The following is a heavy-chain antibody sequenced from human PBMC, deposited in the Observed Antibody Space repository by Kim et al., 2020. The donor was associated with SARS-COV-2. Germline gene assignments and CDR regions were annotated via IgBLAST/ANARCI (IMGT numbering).Heavy chain of an antibody. CDR2: IRSKAYGGTT. J-gene: IGHJ4*02. CDR1: GFTFGDNA. CDR3: TRVGKTGFLEWLGNY. Sequence: GGSLRLSCTASGFTFGDNAMSWFRQAPGKGLEWVGFIRSKAYGGTTEYAASVKGRFTISRDDSKSIAYLQMNSLKTEDTAVYYCTRVGKTGFLEWLGNYWGQGTLVTVSS. V-gene: IGHV3-49*03. D-gene: IGHD3-3*01.